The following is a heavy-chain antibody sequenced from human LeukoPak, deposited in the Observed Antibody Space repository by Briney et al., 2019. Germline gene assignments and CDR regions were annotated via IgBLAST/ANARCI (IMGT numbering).Heavy chain of an antibody. CDR2: INGDGGTT. V-gene: IGHV3-43*02. D-gene: IGHD3-16*02. CDR3: AKDDYDYVWGNYRPPDY. Sequence: PGGSLRLSCAASGFTFSSYAMSWVRQAPGKGLEWVSLINGDGGTTYYADSVKGRFTISRDNSKNSLYLQMNSLGTEDTALYYCAKDDYDYVWGNYRPPDYWGQGTLVTVSS. CDR1: GFTFSSYA. J-gene: IGHJ4*02.